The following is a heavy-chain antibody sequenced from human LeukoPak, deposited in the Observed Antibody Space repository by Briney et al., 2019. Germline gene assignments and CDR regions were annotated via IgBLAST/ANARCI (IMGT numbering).Heavy chain of an antibody. CDR2: IRYDGSNE. V-gene: IGHV3-30*02. D-gene: IGHD3-9*01. Sequence: GSLRLSCAASGFIFSSYGMHWVRQAPGKGLEWVAFIRYDGSNEYYADSVKGRFTISRDNSKNTLYLQMNSLRPEDTAVYYCARGLDPVRYFDWFPIPYGMDVWGQGTTVTVSS. CDR1: GFIFSSYG. CDR3: ARGLDPVRYFDWFPIPYGMDV. J-gene: IGHJ6*02.